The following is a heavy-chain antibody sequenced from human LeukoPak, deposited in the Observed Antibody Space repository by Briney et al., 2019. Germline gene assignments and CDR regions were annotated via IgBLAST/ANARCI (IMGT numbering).Heavy chain of an antibody. CDR2: ISSSGSTI. J-gene: IGHJ4*02. CDR3: ARGPNTAMVIGIFDY. CDR1: GFTFRSYE. D-gene: IGHD5-18*01. V-gene: IGHV3-48*03. Sequence: QAGGSLRLSCAASGFTFRSYEMNWVRQAPGKGLEWVSYISSSGSTIYYADSVKGRFTISRDNAKNSLYLQMNSLRAEDTAVYYCARGPNTAMVIGIFDYWGQGTLVTVSS.